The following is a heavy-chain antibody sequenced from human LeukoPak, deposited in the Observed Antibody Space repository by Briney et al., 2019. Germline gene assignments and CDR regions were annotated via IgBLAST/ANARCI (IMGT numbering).Heavy chain of an antibody. CDR3: SENGVGGTHSDT. Sequence: GGSLTLSCAASVFTFSNYGMLWVRQAPGKGLECVAVIWFDAGNKYYADSVKGRFTISRDNYKITLYLQMNSLRPGHAAVYYCSENGVGGTHSDTWGQGALVTVSS. CDR1: VFTFSNYG. V-gene: IGHV3-33*06. D-gene: IGHD1-26*01. J-gene: IGHJ5*02. CDR2: IWFDAGNK.